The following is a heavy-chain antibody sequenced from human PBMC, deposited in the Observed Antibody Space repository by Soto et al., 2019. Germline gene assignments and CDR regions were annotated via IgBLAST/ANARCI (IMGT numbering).Heavy chain of an antibody. J-gene: IGHJ4*02. D-gene: IGHD2-8*02. CDR2: IYWDDDK. CDR1: GFSLSNIRVG. Sequence: QITLKESGPTLVKPTQTLTLTCSFSGFSLSNIRVGVGWIRQPPGEALEWLALIYWDDDKRYSPSLKTRLTITKDTPKNRVVLTMSDMDPVDTATYYCAHILVDRLGYYFDYWGQGTLVTVSS. CDR3: AHILVDRLGYYFDY. V-gene: IGHV2-5*02.